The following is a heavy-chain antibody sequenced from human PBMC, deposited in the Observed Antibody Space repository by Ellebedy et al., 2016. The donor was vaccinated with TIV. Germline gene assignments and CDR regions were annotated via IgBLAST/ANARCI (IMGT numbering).Heavy chain of an antibody. CDR1: GYSFTNYW. CDR2: IYPNDSDV. D-gene: IGHD3-10*01. V-gene: IGHV5-51*01. J-gene: IGHJ5*02. CDR3: GRTSGHP. Sequence: PGGSLRLSCKGSGYSFTNYWIGWVRQMPGKGLEWMAMIYPNDSDVRYGPSFQGQVTISADKSKNTAYLQWNGLKASDTAIYYCGRTSGHPWGQGTLVTVSS.